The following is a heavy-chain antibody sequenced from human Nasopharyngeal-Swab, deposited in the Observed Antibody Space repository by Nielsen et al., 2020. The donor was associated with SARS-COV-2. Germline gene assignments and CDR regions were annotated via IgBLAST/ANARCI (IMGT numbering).Heavy chain of an antibody. CDR1: GFTFDDYA. D-gene: IGHD1-14*01. Sequence: GGSLRLSCAASGFTFDDYAMHWVRQAPGKGLEGVSGISWNSGSIGYADSVKGRFTISRDNAKNSLYLQMNSLRAEDTALYYCAKDEPVTDAFDIWGQGTMVTVSS. J-gene: IGHJ3*02. CDR3: AKDEPVTDAFDI. V-gene: IGHV3-9*01. CDR2: ISWNSGSI.